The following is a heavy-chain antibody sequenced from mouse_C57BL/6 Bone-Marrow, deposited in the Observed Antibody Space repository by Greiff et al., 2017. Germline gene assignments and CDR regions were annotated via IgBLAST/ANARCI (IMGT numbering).Heavy chain of an antibody. J-gene: IGHJ3*01. CDR1: GYTFTDYY. CDR3: ARRSYYYPAGFAY. V-gene: IGHV1-26*01. CDR2: INPNYGGT. Sequence: EVQLQQSGPELVKPGASVKISCKASGYTFTDYYMNWVKQSHGKSLEWIGDINPNYGGTSYNQKFKGKATLTVYKSSSTAYMELRSLTSEDSAVYYCARRSYYYPAGFAYGGQGTLVTVSA. D-gene: IGHD2-1*01.